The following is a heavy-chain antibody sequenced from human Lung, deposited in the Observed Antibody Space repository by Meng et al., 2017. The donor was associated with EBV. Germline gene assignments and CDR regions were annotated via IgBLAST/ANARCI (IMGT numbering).Heavy chain of an antibody. CDR3: ARDSPLDGYSLLDY. J-gene: IGHJ4*02. V-gene: IGHV7-4-1*02. CDR1: GYTFTSYA. Sequence: QVQLVRPGAEVKRPGASVKVSCRPSGYTFTSYAINWVRQAPGQGPDWMGWIDPNTGNPTYDQGFTGRFVFSLDTSVSTAYLQINSLRADDTAVYYCARDSPLDGYSLLDYWGQGTLVTVSS. D-gene: IGHD5-24*01. CDR2: IDPNTGNP.